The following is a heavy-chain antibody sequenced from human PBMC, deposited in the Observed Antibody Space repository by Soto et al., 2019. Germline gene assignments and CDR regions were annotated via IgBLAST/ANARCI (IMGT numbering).Heavy chain of an antibody. CDR1: GFTVSSNY. Sequence: HPGGSLRLSCAASGFTVSSNYMSWVRQAPGKGLEWVSVIYSGGSTYYADSVKGRFTISRDNSKDTLYLQMNSLRAEDTAVYYCARDYYYSSSWYAFDYWGQGTLVTVSS. CDR2: IYSGGST. V-gene: IGHV3-53*01. J-gene: IGHJ4*02. CDR3: ARDYYYSSSWYAFDY. D-gene: IGHD6-13*01.